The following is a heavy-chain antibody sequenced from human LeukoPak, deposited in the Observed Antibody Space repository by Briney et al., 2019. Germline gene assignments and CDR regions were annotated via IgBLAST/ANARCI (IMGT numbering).Heavy chain of an antibody. CDR3: TTSYSSSWYASGTDY. Sequence: GGSLRLSCAASGFTFDDYGMSWVRQAPGKGLEWVANIKQDGSEKHYVDSVKGRFTISRDNAKNSLYLQMNSLRDEDTAVYYCTTSYSSSWYASGTDYWGQGTLVTVSS. CDR1: GFTFDDYG. V-gene: IGHV3-7*01. CDR2: IKQDGSEK. D-gene: IGHD6-13*01. J-gene: IGHJ4*02.